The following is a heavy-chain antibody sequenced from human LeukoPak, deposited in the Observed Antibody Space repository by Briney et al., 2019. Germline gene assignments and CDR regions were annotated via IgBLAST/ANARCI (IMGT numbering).Heavy chain of an antibody. J-gene: IGHJ6*02. CDR1: GFTFSNYW. CDR2: INGDGSDT. D-gene: IGHD6-19*01. V-gene: IGHV3-74*01. Sequence: GGSLRLSCSASGFTFSNYWMHWVRQAPGKGLMWVSRINGDGSDTSYADSVKGRFTISRDNAKNTLYLQMNSLRAEDTALYYCAKDIRGVAVAGPTPYYYYYYGMDVWGQGTTVTVSS. CDR3: AKDIRGVAVAGPTPYYYYYYGMDV.